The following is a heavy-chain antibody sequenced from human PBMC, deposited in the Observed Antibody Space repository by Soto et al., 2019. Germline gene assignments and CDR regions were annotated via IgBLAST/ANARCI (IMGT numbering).Heavy chain of an antibody. CDR3: ARGRWRFSSSDDGFDV. Sequence: GGSLRLSCAASGFTFSSYAMSWVRQAPGKGLEWVSAISGSGGSTYYADSVKGRFTISRDNSNNTLYLQMNSLRAEDTAMYYCARGRWRFSSSDDGFDVWGQGTMVTVSS. D-gene: IGHD6-6*01. V-gene: IGHV3-23*01. CDR2: ISGSGGST. CDR1: GFTFSSYA. J-gene: IGHJ3*01.